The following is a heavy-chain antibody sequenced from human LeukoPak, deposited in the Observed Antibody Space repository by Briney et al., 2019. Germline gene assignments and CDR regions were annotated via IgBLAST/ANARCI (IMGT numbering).Heavy chain of an antibody. CDR2: TNWDGAST. CDR1: GLRFDDYG. J-gene: IGHJ6*03. V-gene: IGHV3-20*04. D-gene: IGHD2-2*01. Sequence: GGSLRLSCAASGLRFDDYGMSWVGNVPGRGLEGVSGTNWDGASTGYADSVKGRFTISRDNVKNFLYLQMNSLRVEDTALYFCGRVYCSTTSCYDYYDYYMDVWGKGTTVTVSS. CDR3: GRVYCSTTSCYDYYDYYMDV.